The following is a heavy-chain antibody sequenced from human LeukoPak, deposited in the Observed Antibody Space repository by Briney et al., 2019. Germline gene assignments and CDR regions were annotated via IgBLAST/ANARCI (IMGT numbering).Heavy chain of an antibody. V-gene: IGHV3-30-3*01. D-gene: IGHD2-21*01. CDR1: GFTFSSYA. Sequence: PGGSLRLSCAASGFTFSSYAMHWVRQAPGKGLEWVAVISYDGSNKYYADSVKGRFTISRDNSKNTLYLQMNSLRAEDTAVYYCARLGYSGFDYWGQGTLVTVSS. CDR3: ARLGYSGFDY. J-gene: IGHJ4*02. CDR2: ISYDGSNK.